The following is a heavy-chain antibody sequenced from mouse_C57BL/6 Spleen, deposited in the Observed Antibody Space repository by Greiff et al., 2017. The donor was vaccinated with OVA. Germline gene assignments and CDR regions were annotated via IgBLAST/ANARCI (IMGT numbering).Heavy chain of an antibody. J-gene: IGHJ2*01. V-gene: IGHV14-4*01. D-gene: IGHD3-3*01. CDR2: IDPENGDT. CDR1: GFNIKDDY. CDR3: TSWDRDY. Sequence: EVQLQESGAELVRPGASVKLSCTASGFNIKDDYMHWVKQRPEQGLEWIGWIDPENGDTEYASKFQGKATITADTSSNTAYLQLSSLTSEDTAVYYCTSWDRDYWGRGTTLTVSS.